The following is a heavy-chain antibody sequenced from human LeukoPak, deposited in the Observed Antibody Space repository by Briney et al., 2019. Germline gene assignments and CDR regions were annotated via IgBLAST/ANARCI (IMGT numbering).Heavy chain of an antibody. D-gene: IGHD2-15*01. Sequence: SETLSLTCAVYGGSFSGYYWSWIRQPPGKGLEWIGEINHSGSTNYNPSLKSRVTISVGTSKNQFSLKLSSVTAADTAMYYCARVDRKAVGHWGQGTLVTVSS. J-gene: IGHJ5*02. CDR3: ARVDRKAVGH. CDR1: GGSFSGYY. CDR2: INHSGST. V-gene: IGHV4-34*01.